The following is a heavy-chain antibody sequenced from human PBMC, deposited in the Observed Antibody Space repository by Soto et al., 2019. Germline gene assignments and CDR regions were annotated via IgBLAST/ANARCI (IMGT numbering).Heavy chain of an antibody. CDR2: INWNGGST. V-gene: IGHV3-20*04. J-gene: IGHJ4*02. CDR1: GFTFGDYG. D-gene: IGHD3-10*01. Sequence: GSLRLSCAASGFTFGDYGMSWVRQAPGKGLEWVSGINWNGGSTGYADSVKGRFTISRDNAKNSLYLQMNSLRAEDTALYYCARGHITMVRGVRYYFDYWGQGP. CDR3: ARGHITMVRGVRYYFDY.